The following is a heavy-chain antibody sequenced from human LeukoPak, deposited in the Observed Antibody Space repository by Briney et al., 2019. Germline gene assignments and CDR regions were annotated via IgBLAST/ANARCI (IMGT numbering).Heavy chain of an antibody. V-gene: IGHV3-7*01. D-gene: IGHD6-6*01. CDR2: IKQNGSEK. Sequence: GGSLRLSCAASGFTFISYGLSWSGKAQGKGLEWVANIKQNGSEKYYVDSVKGRFTISRDNAKNSLYLQINSLRAEDTAVYYCARVDAALDYWGQGTLVTVSS. J-gene: IGHJ4*02. CDR3: ARVDAALDY. CDR1: GFTFISYG.